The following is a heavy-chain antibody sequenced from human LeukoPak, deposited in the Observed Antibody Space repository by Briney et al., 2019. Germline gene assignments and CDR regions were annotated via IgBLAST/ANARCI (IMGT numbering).Heavy chain of an antibody. CDR3: AKGHSSSWYAAFDY. V-gene: IGHV3-23*01. CDR1: GFTFNTYA. J-gene: IGHJ4*02. D-gene: IGHD6-13*01. CDR2: ISGSGIST. Sequence: GGSLRLSCAASGFTFNTYAMSWVRQAPGKGLEWVSAISGSGISTDYADSVKGRFTISRDNSKNTLYLQMNSLRAEDTAVYYCAKGHSSSWYAAFDYWGQGTLVTVSS.